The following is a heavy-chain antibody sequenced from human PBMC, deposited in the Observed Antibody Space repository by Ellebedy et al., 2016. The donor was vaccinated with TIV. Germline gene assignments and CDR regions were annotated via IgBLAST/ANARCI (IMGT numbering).Heavy chain of an antibody. V-gene: IGHV3-73*01. D-gene: IGHD1-20*01. CDR3: TRRGVSGGITFDY. J-gene: IGHJ4*02. Sequence: GESLKISCAASGFTFSGSAMHWARQSSGKGPEWIGRIRSQANSYATAYAPSVKGRFFISRDDSKNTAYLHMNSLNTEDSAVYYCTRRGVSGGITFDYWGQGTLVTVSS. CDR1: GFTFSGSA. CDR2: IRSQANSYAT.